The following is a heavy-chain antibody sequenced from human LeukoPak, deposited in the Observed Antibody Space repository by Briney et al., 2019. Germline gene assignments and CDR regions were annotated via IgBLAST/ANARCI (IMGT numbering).Heavy chain of an antibody. CDR2: INPSCGST. J-gene: IGHJ6*02. CDR1: GYTFTSYY. CDR3: AREQYGSGSYGDYYYGMDV. Sequence: GASVKVSCKASGYTFTSYYMHWVRQAPGQGLEWMGIINPSCGSTSYAQKFQGRVTMTRDTSTSTVYMELSSLRSEDTAVYYCAREQYGSGSYGDYYYGMDVWGQGTTVTVSS. D-gene: IGHD3-10*01. V-gene: IGHV1-46*01.